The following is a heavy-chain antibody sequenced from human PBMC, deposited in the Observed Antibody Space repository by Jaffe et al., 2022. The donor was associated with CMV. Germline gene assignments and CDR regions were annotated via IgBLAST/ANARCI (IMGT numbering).Heavy chain of an antibody. CDR1: GGSISSSSYY. D-gene: IGHD3-3*01. V-gene: IGHV4-39*01. CDR2: IYYSGST. Sequence: QLQLQESGPGLVKPSETLSLTCTVSGGSISSSSYYWGWIRQPPGKGLEWIGSIYYSGSTYYNPSLKSRVTISVDTSKNQFSLKLSSVTAADTAVYYCARHALLVWSGYYAPRRGNWFDPWGQGTLVTVSS. CDR3: ARHALLVWSGYYAPRRGNWFDP. J-gene: IGHJ5*02.